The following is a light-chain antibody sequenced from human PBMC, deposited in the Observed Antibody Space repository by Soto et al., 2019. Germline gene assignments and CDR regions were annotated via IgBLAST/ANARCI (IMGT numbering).Light chain of an antibody. CDR3: LQDYNYPQT. V-gene: IGKV1-6*01. Sequence: GDRVTITCRASLSISTWLAWYQQKPGKAPKLLIYAASSLQSGVPSRFSGSGSGTDFTLTISSLQPEDFATYYCLQDYNYPQTFGQGTKVDIK. CDR1: LSISTW. CDR2: AAS. J-gene: IGKJ1*01.